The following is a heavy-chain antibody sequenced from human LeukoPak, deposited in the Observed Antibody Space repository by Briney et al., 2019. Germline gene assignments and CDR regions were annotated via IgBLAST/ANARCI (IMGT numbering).Heavy chain of an antibody. CDR2: ISSDGSNK. J-gene: IGHJ3*02. CDR1: GFTFSTYA. V-gene: IGHV3-30-3*01. D-gene: IGHD3-3*01. Sequence: AGGSLRLSCAASGFTFSTYAMRWVRQAPDKGLEWVAVISSDGSNKNNADSVKGRFTISRDNSKNTLYLQMDSLRAEDTAVYYCAKDTLVLRFLEDAFDSWGQGTMVTVSS. CDR3: AKDTLVLRFLEDAFDS.